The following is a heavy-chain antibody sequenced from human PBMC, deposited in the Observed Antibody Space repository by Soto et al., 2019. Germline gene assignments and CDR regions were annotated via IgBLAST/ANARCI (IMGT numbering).Heavy chain of an antibody. CDR1: GFTFSSYA. V-gene: IGHV3-23*01. J-gene: IGHJ1*01. Sequence: GGSLRLSCAASGFTFSSYAMSWVRQAPGKGLEWVSAISGSGGSTYYADSVKGRFTISRDNSKNTLYLQMNSLRAEDTAVYYCAKDSHYGDYEGEYFQHWGQGTLVTVSS. CDR2: ISGSGGST. CDR3: AKDSHYGDYEGEYFQH. D-gene: IGHD4-17*01.